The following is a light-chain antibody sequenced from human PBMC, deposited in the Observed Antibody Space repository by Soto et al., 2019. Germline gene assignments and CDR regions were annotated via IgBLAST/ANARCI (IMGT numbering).Light chain of an antibody. CDR3: QQYNSYWT. CDR1: QSIGSW. J-gene: IGKJ1*01. CDR2: AAS. V-gene: IGKV1-5*01. Sequence: IQMTQSPSTVSASVGDRVTITCRASQSIGSWLAWYQQKPGKAPKLLIYAASTLQSGVPSRFSGSGSGTEFTLTISSLQPDDFATYYCQQYNSYWTFGQGTKVDIK.